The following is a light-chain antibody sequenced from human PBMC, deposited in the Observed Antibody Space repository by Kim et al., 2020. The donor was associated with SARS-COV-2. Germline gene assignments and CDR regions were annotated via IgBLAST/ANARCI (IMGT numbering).Light chain of an antibody. CDR2: WAS. CDR1: QSVLYSSNNRNH. J-gene: IGKJ4*01. CDR3: QQYYSSPLT. Sequence: DIVMTQSPDSLAVSLGERATINCKSSQSVLYSSNNRNHLAWYQQKPGQPPTLIIYWASTRESGVPDRFSGSGSGTDFTLTISSLQADDVAVYYCQQYYSSPLTFGGGTKLEI. V-gene: IGKV4-1*01.